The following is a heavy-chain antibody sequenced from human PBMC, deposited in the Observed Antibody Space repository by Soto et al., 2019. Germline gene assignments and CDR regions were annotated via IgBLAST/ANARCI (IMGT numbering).Heavy chain of an antibody. CDR1: GYAFTTYG. Sequence: QVHLVQSGAEVKKPGASVKVSCKGSGYAFTTYGITWVRQAPGQGLEWMGWISAHNGNTNYAEKFQGRLTITADDSRRTVYMELNNLRPEDTATYFCAKIRGGVYTTWGQGTLVTVSS. CDR2: ISAHNGNT. CDR3: AKIRGGVYTT. D-gene: IGHD3-10*01. J-gene: IGHJ5*02. V-gene: IGHV1-18*01.